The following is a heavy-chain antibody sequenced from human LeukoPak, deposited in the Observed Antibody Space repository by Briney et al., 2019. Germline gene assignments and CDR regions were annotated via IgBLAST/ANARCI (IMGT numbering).Heavy chain of an antibody. CDR2: ISSGRTYT. Sequence: GGSLRLSCAASGFTFSSFNMNWVRQAPGKGLEWVSSISSGRTYTYYADSVKGRFTISRENTKNSLFLQMSSLRAEDTAIYYCARGDRSAVFDYWGQGSLVTVSS. D-gene: IGHD6-13*01. V-gene: IGHV3-21*01. CDR1: GFTFSSFN. CDR3: ARGDRSAVFDY. J-gene: IGHJ4*02.